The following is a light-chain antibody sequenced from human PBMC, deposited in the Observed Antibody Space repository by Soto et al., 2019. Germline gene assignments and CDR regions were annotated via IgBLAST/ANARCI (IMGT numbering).Light chain of an antibody. Sequence: QSALTQPASVSGSPGQSVTISCTGTSSDVGGYNYVSWYQQHPGKAPKLMIYEVSNRPSGVSNRFSGSKSGNTASLTISGVQQEEDADDYCSSYTSSSITYVFGAGTKLTVL. J-gene: IGLJ1*01. V-gene: IGLV2-14*01. CDR2: EVS. CDR3: SSYTSSSITYV. CDR1: SSDVGGYNY.